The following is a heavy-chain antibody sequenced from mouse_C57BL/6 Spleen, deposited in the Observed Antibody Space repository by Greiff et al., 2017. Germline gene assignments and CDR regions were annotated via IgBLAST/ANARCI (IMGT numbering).Heavy chain of an antibody. CDR3: VRHEGVFDV. J-gene: IGHJ1*03. Sequence: EVQLVESGGGLVQPKGSLKLSCAASGFSFNTYAMNWVRQAPGKGLEWVARIRSKSNNYATYYADSVKDRFTISRDESESMLYLQMNNLKTEDTAMYYCVRHEGVFDVWGTGTTVTVSS. V-gene: IGHV10-1*01. CDR1: GFSFNTYA. CDR2: IRSKSNNYAT.